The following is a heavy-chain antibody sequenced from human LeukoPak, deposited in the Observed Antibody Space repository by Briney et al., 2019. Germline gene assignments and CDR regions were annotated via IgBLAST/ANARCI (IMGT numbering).Heavy chain of an antibody. CDR1: GYTFTSYG. D-gene: IGHD2-2*01. J-gene: IGHJ4*02. Sequence: ASVKVSCKASGYTFTSYGISWVRQAPGQGLEWMGRISPNNGDTNYAQKFHDRVTMTRDTSISTVYMELSRLRSDDTAVYYCSTEDKFCTSSNCADYWGRGTLVTVSS. CDR2: ISPNNGDT. V-gene: IGHV1-18*01. CDR3: STEDKFCTSSNCADY.